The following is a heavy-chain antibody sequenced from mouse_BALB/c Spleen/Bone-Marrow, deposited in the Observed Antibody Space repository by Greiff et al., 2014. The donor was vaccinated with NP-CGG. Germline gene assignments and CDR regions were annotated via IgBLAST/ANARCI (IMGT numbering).Heavy chain of an antibody. CDR2: IDPYNGGT. Sequence: EVQLQQSGPELVKPGASVKVSRKASGYAFTSYDMYWVKQSHGKSLEWIGHIDPYNGGTSYNQKFKGKATLTVDKSSRTAYMHLNSLTSEDSAVYYCAREEYGNGFAYWGQGTLVTVSA. J-gene: IGHJ3*01. D-gene: IGHD2-10*02. CDR3: AREEYGNGFAY. CDR1: GYAFTSYD. V-gene: IGHV1S135*01.